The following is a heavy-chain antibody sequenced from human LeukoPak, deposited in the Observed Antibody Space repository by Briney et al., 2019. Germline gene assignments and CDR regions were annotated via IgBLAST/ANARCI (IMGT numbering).Heavy chain of an antibody. V-gene: IGHV1-2*02. D-gene: IGHD3-16*02. CDR1: GYTCTGYY. J-gene: IGHJ4*02. CDR2: INPNSGGT. CDR3: ARVNDYVWGSYRPYFDY. Sequence: ASVKVSCKASGYTCTGYYMHWVRQAPGQGLEWMGWINPNSGGTNYAQKFQGRVTMTRDTSISTAYMELSRLRSDDTAVYYCARVNDYVWGSYRPYFDYWGQGTLVTVSS.